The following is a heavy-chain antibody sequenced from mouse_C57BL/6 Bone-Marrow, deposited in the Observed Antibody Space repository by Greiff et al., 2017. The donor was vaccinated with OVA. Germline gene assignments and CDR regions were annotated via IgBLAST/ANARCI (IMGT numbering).Heavy chain of an antibody. V-gene: IGHV1-55*01. CDR3: ARSSLRRGAY. CDR2: IYPGSGST. J-gene: IGHJ3*01. Sequence: QVQLQQSGAELARPGASVKLSCKASGYTFTSYWITWVKQRPGQGLEWIGDIYPGSGSTNYNEKFKSKATLTVDTSSSTAYMQLSSLTSEDSAVYYCARSSLRRGAYWGQGTLVTVSA. CDR1: GYTFTSYW. D-gene: IGHD2-12*01.